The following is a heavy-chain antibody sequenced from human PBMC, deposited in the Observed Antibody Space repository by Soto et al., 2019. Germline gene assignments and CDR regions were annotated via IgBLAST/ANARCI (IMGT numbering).Heavy chain of an antibody. D-gene: IGHD1-26*01. CDR2: ITPFSGDV. J-gene: IGHJ4*02. CDR1: GNTFTYRY. V-gene: IGHV1-45*02. Sequence: QMQLVQSGAEVKKTGSTVTVSCKALGNTFTYRYLHWVRQAPGQALEWMGWITPFSGDVHYAQKFQERCTISRDMSINTVYMRMSSLRSEDTVMYYCASGGAGSGPFTWELPDHWGQGTLVTVSS. CDR3: ASGGAGSGPFTWELPDH.